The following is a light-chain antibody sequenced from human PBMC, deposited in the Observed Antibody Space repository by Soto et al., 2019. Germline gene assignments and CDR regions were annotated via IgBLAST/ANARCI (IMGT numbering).Light chain of an antibody. V-gene: IGKV3-11*01. J-gene: IGKJ1*01. CDR3: QQRSNWPGT. CDR2: DAS. Sequence: EIVLTQSPATLSVSPGERATLSCRASQSVSSNLAWYQQKPGQAPRLLIYDASNRATGIPARFSGSGSGTDFTLTISNLEPEDFAVYYCQQRSNWPGTVGQGTKVDIK. CDR1: QSVSSN.